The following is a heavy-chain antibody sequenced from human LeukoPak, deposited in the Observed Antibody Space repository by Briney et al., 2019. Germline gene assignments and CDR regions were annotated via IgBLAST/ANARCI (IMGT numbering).Heavy chain of an antibody. V-gene: IGHV3-21*01. CDR1: GFTFSSYS. CDR2: ISSSSSYI. D-gene: IGHD1-14*01. J-gene: IGHJ4*02. CDR3: ARYRNSNRRADY. Sequence: GGSLRLSCAASGFTFSSYSMNWVRQAPGKGLGWVSSISSSSSYIYYADSVKGRFTISRDNAKNSLYLQMNSLRAEDTAVYYCARYRNSNRRADYWGQGTLVTVSS.